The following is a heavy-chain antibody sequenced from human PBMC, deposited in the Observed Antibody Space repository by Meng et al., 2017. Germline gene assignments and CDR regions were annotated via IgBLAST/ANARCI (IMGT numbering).Heavy chain of an antibody. V-gene: IGHV4-4*02. D-gene: IGHD5-18*01. CDR1: GCSISSSNW. CDR2: IYHSGST. Sequence: QVQLQGPGPGLVKPSGNVSLTCACSGCSISSSNWWSWVRQPPGKGLEWIGEIYHSGSTNYNPSLKSRVTISVDKSRNQFSLKLSSVTAADTAVYYCARGSGYSYGFNWYFDLWGRGTLVTVSS. J-gene: IGHJ2*01. CDR3: ARGSGYSYGFNWYFDL.